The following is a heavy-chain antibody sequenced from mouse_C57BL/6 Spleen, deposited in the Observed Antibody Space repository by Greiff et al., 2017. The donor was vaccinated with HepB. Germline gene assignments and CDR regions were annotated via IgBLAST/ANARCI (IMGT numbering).Heavy chain of an antibody. CDR1: GYTFTSYW. J-gene: IGHJ4*01. V-gene: IGHV1-72*01. CDR2: IDPHSGGT. CDR3: ARADYDYEDYAMDY. D-gene: IGHD2-4*01. Sequence: QVQLQQPGAELVKPGASVKLSCKASGYTFTSYWMHWVKQRPGRGLEWIGRIDPHSGGTKYNEKFKSKATLTVDKPSSTAYMQLSSLTSEDSAVEYCARADYDYEDYAMDYWGQGTSVTVSA.